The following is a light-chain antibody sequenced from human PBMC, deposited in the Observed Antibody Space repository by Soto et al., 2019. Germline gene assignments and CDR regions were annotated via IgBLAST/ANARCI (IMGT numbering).Light chain of an antibody. V-gene: IGKV3-15*01. J-gene: IGKJ1*01. CDR1: QSVSSH. Sequence: EKALTQSPVTLSLSPGERATLSCRASQSVSSHLAWYQQRPGQAPRLLIYGASTRASGVPDRFSGSGSGTEFTLTISSLQSEDSAVYYCQQYHSLPRTFGQGTKVEIK. CDR2: GAS. CDR3: QQYHSLPRT.